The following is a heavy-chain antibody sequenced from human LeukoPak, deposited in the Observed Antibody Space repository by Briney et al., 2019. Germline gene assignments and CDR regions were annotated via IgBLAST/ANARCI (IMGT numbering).Heavy chain of an antibody. CDR3: VRGFSYSEDYFDY. Sequence: GGSLRLSCAASGFTFSSYWMSWFRQAPGKGLEWVAFIKQDGSEKYYVDPVKGRFTISRDNAENSLYLQMNSLRADDTAVYFCVRGFSYSEDYFDYWGQGTLVTVSS. CDR1: GFTFSSYW. J-gene: IGHJ4*02. D-gene: IGHD5-18*01. CDR2: IKQDGSEK. V-gene: IGHV3-7*05.